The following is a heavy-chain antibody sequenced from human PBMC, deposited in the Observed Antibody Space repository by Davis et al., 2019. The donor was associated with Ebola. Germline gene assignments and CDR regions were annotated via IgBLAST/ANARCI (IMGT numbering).Heavy chain of an antibody. D-gene: IGHD3-10*01. Sequence: GESLKISCKGSGYSFTAYCIGWVRQMPGKGLEWMGIIYPGDSATRYSPSFQGQVTISVDNSITTAHLQWTSLKASDTAMYYCARHASVGSGSYWDYGMDVWGQGTTVTVSS. CDR1: GYSFTAYC. J-gene: IGHJ6*02. CDR3: ARHASVGSGSYWDYGMDV. V-gene: IGHV5-51*01. CDR2: IYPGDSAT.